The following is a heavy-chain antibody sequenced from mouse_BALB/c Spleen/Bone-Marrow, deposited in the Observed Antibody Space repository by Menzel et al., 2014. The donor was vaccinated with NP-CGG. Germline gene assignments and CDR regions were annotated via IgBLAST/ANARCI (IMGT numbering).Heavy chain of an antibody. CDR2: IYPSDSYT. J-gene: IGHJ4*01. Sequence: QVQLKQSGAELVRPGASVKLSCRASGYTFTSYWINWVKQRPGQGLEWIGNIYPSDSYTNYNQRFKDKATLTVDKSSSTAYMQLSSPTSEDSAVYYCTRYGNSHYYAMDYWGSRNLSHRLL. CDR3: TRYGNSHYYAMDY. D-gene: IGHD1-1*01. CDR1: GYTFTSYW. V-gene: IGHV1-69*02.